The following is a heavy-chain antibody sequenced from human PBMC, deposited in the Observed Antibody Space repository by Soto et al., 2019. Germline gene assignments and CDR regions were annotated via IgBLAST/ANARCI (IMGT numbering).Heavy chain of an antibody. CDR3: AHSPRVLRYFDWYLIQEYYFDY. CDR2: IYWDDDK. D-gene: IGHD3-9*01. Sequence: QITLKESGPTLVKPTQTLTLTCTFSGFSLSTSGVGVGWIRQPPGKALEWLALIYWDDDKRYSPSLKSRLTITKDTSKNQVVLTMTNMDPVDTATYYCAHSPRVLRYFDWYLIQEYYFDYWGQGTLVTVSS. J-gene: IGHJ4*02. V-gene: IGHV2-5*02. CDR1: GFSLSTSGVG.